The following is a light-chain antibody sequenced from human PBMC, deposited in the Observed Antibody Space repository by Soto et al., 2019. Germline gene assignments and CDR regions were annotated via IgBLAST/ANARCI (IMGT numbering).Light chain of an antibody. J-gene: IGKJ5*01. CDR1: QSISSY. CDR2: AAS. V-gene: IGKV1-39*01. Sequence: DIQMTQSPSSLSASVGDRVTIXXRASQSISSYLNWYQQKPGKAPKLXIYAASSLQSGVPSRFSGSGSGTDFTLTISSLQPEDFATYYCQQSYSTPEAFGQGTRLEIK. CDR3: QQSYSTPEA.